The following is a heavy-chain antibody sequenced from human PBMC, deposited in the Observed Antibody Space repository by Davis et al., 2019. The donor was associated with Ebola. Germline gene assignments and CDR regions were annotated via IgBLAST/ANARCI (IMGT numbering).Heavy chain of an antibody. J-gene: IGHJ4*02. D-gene: IGHD3-3*01. CDR3: AKMAEWFDSPFDY. CDR2: VAGGGGRT. CDR1: GFTFNSFA. V-gene: IGHV3-23*01. Sequence: PGGSLRLSCVASGFTFNSFAMAWVRQAPGKGLEWVSSVAGGGGRTDYAESAKGRFTISRDNSKNTLYLQMNSLRAEDTAVYYCAKMAEWFDSPFDYWGQGTLVTVSS.